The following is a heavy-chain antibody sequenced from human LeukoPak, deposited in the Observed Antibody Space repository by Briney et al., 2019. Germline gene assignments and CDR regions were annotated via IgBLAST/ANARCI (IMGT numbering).Heavy chain of an antibody. CDR1: GGSISSGGHY. D-gene: IGHD3-3*01. CDR2: INYSGST. J-gene: IGHJ6*02. Sequence: SETLSLTCIVSGGSISSGGHYWSWIRQHPGKGLEWIGYINYSGSTYCNPSLKSRVTISVDTSQNQFSLKLSSVTAADTAVYYCARDEAIFGAGYYYGMDVWGQGTTVTVSS. CDR3: ARDEAIFGAGYYYGMDV. V-gene: IGHV4-31*03.